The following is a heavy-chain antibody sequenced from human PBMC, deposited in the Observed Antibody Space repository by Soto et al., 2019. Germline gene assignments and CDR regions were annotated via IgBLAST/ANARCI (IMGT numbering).Heavy chain of an antibody. J-gene: IGHJ6*02. D-gene: IGHD2-21*01. CDR3: ARDQCCADYYYYYYGMDV. V-gene: IGHV3-30-3*01. CDR1: GFTFSSYA. Sequence: GGSLRLSCAASGFTFSSYAMHWVRQAPGKGLEWVAVISYDGSNKYYADSVKGRFTISRDNSKNTLYLQMNSLRAEDTAVYYCARDQCCADYYYYYYGMDVWGQGTTVTVSS. CDR2: ISYDGSNK.